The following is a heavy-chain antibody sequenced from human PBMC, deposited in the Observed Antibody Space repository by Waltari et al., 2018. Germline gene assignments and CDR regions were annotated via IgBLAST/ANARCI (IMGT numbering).Heavy chain of an antibody. CDR2: SRDKANSYTT. CDR3: ASYDFDSRGYTYGMDV. CDR1: RFSFSDPS. J-gene: IGHJ6*02. Sequence: EVQLVESGGGLVQPGGSLRLSCAASRFSFSDPSLDWVRQAPGKGLEWVGRSRDKANSYTTEFAASVKGRFTISRDDSKKSLYLQMDSLKTEDTAVYYCASYDFDSRGYTYGMDVWGQGTTVTVSS. D-gene: IGHD3-22*01. V-gene: IGHV3-72*01.